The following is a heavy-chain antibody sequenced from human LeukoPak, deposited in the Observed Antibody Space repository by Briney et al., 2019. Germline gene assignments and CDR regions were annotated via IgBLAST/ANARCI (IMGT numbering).Heavy chain of an antibody. V-gene: IGHV3-30-3*01. CDR3: ARDAQYPDY. J-gene: IGHJ4*02. D-gene: IGHD2-2*01. Sequence: GGSLRLSCAASGFTFSSYAMHWVRQAPGKGLEWVAVISYDGSNKYYADSVKGRFTISRDNSKNTLYLQMNSLRAEDTAVYYCARDAQYPDYWSQGTLVTVSS. CDR2: ISYDGSNK. CDR1: GFTFSSYA.